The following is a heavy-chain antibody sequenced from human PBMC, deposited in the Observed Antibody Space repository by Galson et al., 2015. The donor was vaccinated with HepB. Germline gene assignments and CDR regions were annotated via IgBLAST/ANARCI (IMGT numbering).Heavy chain of an antibody. D-gene: IGHD3-3*01. CDR1: GYTFTSYG. J-gene: IGHJ6*02. Sequence: SVKVSCKASGYTFTSYGISWVRQAPGQGLEWMGWISAYNGNTNYAQKLQGRVTMTTDTSTSTAYMELRSLRSDDTAVYYCARDRYYDFWSGYYGALPGDYYYYGMDVWGQGTTVTVSS. V-gene: IGHV1-18*01. CDR3: ARDRYYDFWSGYYGALPGDYYYYGMDV. CDR2: ISAYNGNT.